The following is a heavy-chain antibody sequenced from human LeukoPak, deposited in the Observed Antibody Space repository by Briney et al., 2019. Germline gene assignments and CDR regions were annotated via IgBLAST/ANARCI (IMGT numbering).Heavy chain of an antibody. J-gene: IGHJ3*02. D-gene: IGHD6-13*01. CDR3: AKELPSYSSSWADAFDI. CDR2: ISSTSSTI. Sequence: GGSLRLSCTASGFTFSSYSVNWVRQAPGKGLEWVSYISSTSSTIYYADSVKGRFTVSRDNAKNSLYLQMNSLRAEDTAVYYCAKELPSYSSSWADAFDIWGQGTMVTVSS. V-gene: IGHV3-48*01. CDR1: GFTFSSYS.